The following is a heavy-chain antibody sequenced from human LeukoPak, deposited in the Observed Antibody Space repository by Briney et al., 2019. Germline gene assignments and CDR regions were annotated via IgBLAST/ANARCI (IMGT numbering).Heavy chain of an antibody. V-gene: IGHV3-21*01. J-gene: IGHJ6*02. CDR2: IRSSSSYI. D-gene: IGHD4-17*01. CDR1: GFTFSSYS. CDR3: ARDRYGDLRGMDV. Sequence: GGSLRLSCAASGFTFSSYSMNWVRQAPGKGLEWVSSIRSSSSYIYYADSVKGRFTISRDTAENSLYLQMNSRPAKDTCVYYCARDRYGDLRGMDVWGQGTTVTVSS.